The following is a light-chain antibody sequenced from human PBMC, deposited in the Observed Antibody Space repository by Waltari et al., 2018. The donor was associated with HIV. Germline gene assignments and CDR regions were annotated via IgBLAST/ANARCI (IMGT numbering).Light chain of an antibody. J-gene: IGLJ2*01. CDR3: SSYTSSTYVV. Sequence: QSALTQPASVSGFPGQSITISCTGTSNDVGGYNYVPWYQQHPGKVPKLMINDVSNRPSGVSYRFSGSKSGNTASLTISGLQAEDEADYYCSSYTSSTYVVFGGGTKLTVL. V-gene: IGLV2-14*03. CDR1: SNDVGGYNY. CDR2: DVS.